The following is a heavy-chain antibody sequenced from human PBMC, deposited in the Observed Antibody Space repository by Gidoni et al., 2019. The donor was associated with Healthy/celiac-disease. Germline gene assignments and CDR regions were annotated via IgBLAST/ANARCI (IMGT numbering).Heavy chain of an antibody. J-gene: IGHJ5*02. CDR3: ARVVWFGELLRDKNWFDP. CDR2: TYYRAKWYN. D-gene: IGHD3-10*01. Sequence: QVQLQQSGPGLVKPSQTLSLTCAISGDSVSSNSAAWNWIRQSPSRGLEWLGRTYYRAKWYNDYAVSVKSRITINPDTSKNQFSLQLNSVTPEDTAVYYCARVVWFGELLRDKNWFDPWGQGTLVTVSS. V-gene: IGHV6-1*01. CDR1: GDSVSSNSAA.